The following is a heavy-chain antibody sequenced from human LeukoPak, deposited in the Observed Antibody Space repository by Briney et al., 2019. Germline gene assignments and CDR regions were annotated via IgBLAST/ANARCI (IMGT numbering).Heavy chain of an antibody. V-gene: IGHV3-23*01. J-gene: IGHJ4*02. D-gene: IGHD2-21*01. Sequence: GGSLRLSCAASGFTVSSNYMSWVRQTPGKGLEWVATIGTSGANTYHADSVKGRFTISRDNSKSTLYLQMNSLRAEDTAVYHCAKKSGDHFHFDFWGQGTLVTVSS. CDR3: AKKSGDHFHFDF. CDR2: IGTSGANT. CDR1: GFTVSSNY.